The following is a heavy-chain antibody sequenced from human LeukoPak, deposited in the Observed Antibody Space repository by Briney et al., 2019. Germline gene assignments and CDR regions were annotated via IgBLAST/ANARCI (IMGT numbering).Heavy chain of an antibody. Sequence: GGSLRLSCAASGFTFSSYSMNWVRQAPGKGLEWVSYISSSGSTIYYADSVKGRFTISRDNAKNSLYLQMNSLRAEDTAVYYCARHVRVSPYYYDRGHYYFDYWGQGTLVTVSS. CDR1: GFTFSSYS. D-gene: IGHD3-22*01. V-gene: IGHV3-48*04. CDR3: ARHVRVSPYYYDRGHYYFDY. CDR2: ISSSGSTI. J-gene: IGHJ4*02.